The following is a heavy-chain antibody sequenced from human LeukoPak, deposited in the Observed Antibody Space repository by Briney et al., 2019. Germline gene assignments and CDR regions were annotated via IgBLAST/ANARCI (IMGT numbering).Heavy chain of an antibody. CDR2: ISGSGGST. CDR1: GFTFSSYA. D-gene: IGHD3-10*01. J-gene: IGHJ3*02. V-gene: IGHV3-23*01. Sequence: PGGSLRLSCAASGFTFSSYAMSWVRQAPGKGLEWVSAISGSGGSTYYADSVKGRFTISRDNSKNTLYLQMNSLRAEDTAVYYCAKSHYTKLLWFGESADSNPGDAFDIWGQGTMVTVSS. CDR3: AKSHYTKLLWFGESADSNPGDAFDI.